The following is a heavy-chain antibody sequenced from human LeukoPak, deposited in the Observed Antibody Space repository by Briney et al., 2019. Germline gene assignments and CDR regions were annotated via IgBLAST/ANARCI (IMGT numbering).Heavy chain of an antibody. CDR1: GGSISSNNW. V-gene: IGHV4-4*02. CDR3: ARDRGGYTYSHDY. CDR2: IYHDGST. Sequence: SETLSLTCAVSGGSISSNNWWIWVRQSPEKGLEWIGEIYHDGSTNYNPSLKSRVTISMDKSKNQLSLKLNFVTAADTAVYYCARDRGGYTYSHDYWGRGTLVTVSS. D-gene: IGHD5-18*01. J-gene: IGHJ4*02.